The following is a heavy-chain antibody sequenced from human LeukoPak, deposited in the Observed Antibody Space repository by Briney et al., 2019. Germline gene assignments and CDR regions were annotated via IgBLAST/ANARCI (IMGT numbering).Heavy chain of an antibody. CDR1: GFTFSSYG. J-gene: IGHJ4*02. D-gene: IGHD4-17*01. V-gene: IGHV3-30*02. CDR2: IRYDGSNK. Sequence: VGSLRLSCAASGFTFSSYGMHWVRQPPGKGLEWVAFIRYDGSNKYYADSVKGRFTISRDNSRDTLHLQMNSLRAEDTAVYYCAKDNYDYGDYDGGDYWGQGTLVTVSS. CDR3: AKDNYDYGDYDGGDY.